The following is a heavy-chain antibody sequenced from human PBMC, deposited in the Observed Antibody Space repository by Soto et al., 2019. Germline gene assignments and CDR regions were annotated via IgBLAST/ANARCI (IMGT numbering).Heavy chain of an antibody. V-gene: IGHV4-59*08. CDR2: IYYSGST. Sequence: QVQLQESGPGLVKPSETLSLTCTVSGGSISSYYWSWIRQPPGKGLEWIGYIYYSGSTNYNPSLTSLVTISVDTSKNQFSLTLSSVTAADTAVYYCARFDWYFDLWGRGTLVTVSS. J-gene: IGHJ2*01. CDR3: ARFDWYFDL. CDR1: GGSISSYY.